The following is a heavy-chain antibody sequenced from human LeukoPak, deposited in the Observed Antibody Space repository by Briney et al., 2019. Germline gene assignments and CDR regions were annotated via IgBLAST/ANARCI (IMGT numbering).Heavy chain of an antibody. V-gene: IGHV3-30-3*01. CDR2: ISYDGSNK. CDR1: GFTFSSYA. D-gene: IGHD6-6*01. CDR3: ARDHNQLVHYFDY. Sequence: GGSLRLSCAASGFTFSSYAMHWVRQAPGKGLEWVAVISYDGSNKYYADSVKGRFTISRDNSKNTLYLQMNSLRAEDTAVYYCARDHNQLVHYFDYWGQGTLVTVSS. J-gene: IGHJ4*02.